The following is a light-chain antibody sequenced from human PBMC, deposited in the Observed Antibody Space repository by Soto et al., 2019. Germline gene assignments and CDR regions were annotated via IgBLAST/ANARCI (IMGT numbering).Light chain of an antibody. CDR1: QSVDSY. Sequence: IVLTQSPASLSLFPGERAHLSRRASQSVDSYLVWYQQNPGQAPRLLIFGASNRATGIPARFSGSGSGTDFTLTINSLEPEDFAVYYCQQRSSWPITFGQGTRLEIK. V-gene: IGKV3-11*01. CDR3: QQRSSWPIT. J-gene: IGKJ5*01. CDR2: GAS.